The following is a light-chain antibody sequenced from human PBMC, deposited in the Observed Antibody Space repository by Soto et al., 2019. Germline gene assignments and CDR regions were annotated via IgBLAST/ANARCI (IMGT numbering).Light chain of an antibody. Sequence: DIQMTQSPSSLSASEGDRVTITCQASQAISNYLNWYQHIPGKAPKLLIYDASNLETGVPSRFSGSGSGTDFTFTISSLQPEDIATYYCLQYDNLPYTFGQGTKLDI. CDR3: LQYDNLPYT. J-gene: IGKJ2*01. CDR2: DAS. CDR1: QAISNY. V-gene: IGKV1-33*01.